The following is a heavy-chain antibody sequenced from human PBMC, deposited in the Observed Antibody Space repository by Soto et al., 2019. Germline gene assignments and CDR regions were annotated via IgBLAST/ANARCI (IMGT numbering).Heavy chain of an antibody. CDR3: ARVRSATVTDALEI. J-gene: IGHJ6*01. CDR1: GYTFTDYY. CDR2: INPNSGAT. Sequence: QVQLVQSGAEVKKPGASVKVSCKASGYTFTDYYIHWVRQAPGQGLEWMGWINPNSGATQYLQKFQGGVTMTRDTSISTSYTEVFRMRNDDTDIYYCARVRSATVTDALEIWGLGIRVTLSS. V-gene: IGHV1-2*02. D-gene: IGHD2-8*01.